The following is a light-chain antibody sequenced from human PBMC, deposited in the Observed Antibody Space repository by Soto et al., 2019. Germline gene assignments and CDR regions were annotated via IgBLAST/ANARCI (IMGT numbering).Light chain of an antibody. V-gene: IGLV3-21*02. Sequence: SYELTQPPSVSVAPGQTARITCGGNNIGSKSVHWYQLKPGQAPVLVVYDDDDRPSGIPERSSGSNSGNTATLTIGRVEAGEEADYYCQVWDSGSDHYVFGTGTKVTVL. J-gene: IGLJ1*01. CDR3: QVWDSGSDHYV. CDR1: NIGSKS. CDR2: DDD.